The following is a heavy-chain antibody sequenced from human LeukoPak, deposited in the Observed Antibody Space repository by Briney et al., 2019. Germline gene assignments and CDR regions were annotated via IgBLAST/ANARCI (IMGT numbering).Heavy chain of an antibody. CDR1: GGTFISYA. CDR2: IIPIFGTA. V-gene: IGHV1-69*13. CDR3: ARDFGYCSGGSCYDHFSSPFDY. D-gene: IGHD2-15*01. J-gene: IGHJ4*02. Sequence: SVKVSCKASGGTFISYAISWVRQAPGQGLEWMGGIIPIFGTASYAQKFQGRVTITADESTSTAYMELSSLRSEDTAVYYCARDFGYCSGGSCYDHFSSPFDYWGQGTLVTVSS.